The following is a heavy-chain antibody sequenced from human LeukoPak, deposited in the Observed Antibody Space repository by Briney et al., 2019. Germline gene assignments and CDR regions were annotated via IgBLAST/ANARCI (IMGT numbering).Heavy chain of an antibody. D-gene: IGHD3-22*01. Sequence: GAAVKVSCKASGFTFTSSAVQWVQQARGQRLEWIGWIVVGSGNTNYAQKFQERVTITRDMSTSLVYMELSSLRSEDTAVYYCAAEAAYYYDSRDAFDVWGQGTMVTASS. V-gene: IGHV1-58*01. CDR3: AAEAAYYYDSRDAFDV. CDR1: GFTFTSSA. J-gene: IGHJ3*01. CDR2: IVVGSGNT.